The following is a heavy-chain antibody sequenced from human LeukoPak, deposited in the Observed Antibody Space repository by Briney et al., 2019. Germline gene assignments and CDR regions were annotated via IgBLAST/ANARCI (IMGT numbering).Heavy chain of an antibody. J-gene: IGHJ4*02. CDR3: ARDGGYCSSTNCHGNFDY. D-gene: IGHD2-2*01. V-gene: IGHV3-7*04. Sequence: PGGSLRLSCAVSGFSFISYWMTWVRQAPGKGLEWVAKINQDGSEKYYVDSVGGRFTISRENAENSLYLQTNSLRVEDTAVYYCARDGGYCSSTNCHGNFDYWGQGTLVTVAS. CDR2: INQDGSEK. CDR1: GFSFISYW.